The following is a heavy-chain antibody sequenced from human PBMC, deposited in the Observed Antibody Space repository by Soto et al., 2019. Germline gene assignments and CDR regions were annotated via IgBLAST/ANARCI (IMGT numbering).Heavy chain of an antibody. CDR3: AAPGYYDSSGYNDAFDI. CDR2: IYHSGST. D-gene: IGHD3-22*01. Sequence: QVQLQESGPGLVKPSGTQSLTCAVSGGSISSSNWWSWVRQPPGKGLEWIGEIYHSGSTNYNPSLKSRVTISVDKSKNQFSLKLSSVTAADTAVYYCAAPGYYDSSGYNDAFDIWGQGTMVTVSS. J-gene: IGHJ3*02. V-gene: IGHV4-4*02. CDR1: GGSISSSNW.